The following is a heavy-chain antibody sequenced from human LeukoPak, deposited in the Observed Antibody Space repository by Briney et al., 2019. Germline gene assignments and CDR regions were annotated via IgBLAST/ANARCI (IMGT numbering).Heavy chain of an antibody. Sequence: GGSLRLSCTASGSTFSSYAMTWVRQAPGKGLEWVADISGGGNSPNHADSVKGRFTISRDNSNNTLYLQMKTLSPEDTAVYYCAKDQRAVAGTCFDNWGQGTLVTVSS. J-gene: IGHJ4*02. V-gene: IGHV3-23*01. CDR2: ISGGGNSP. D-gene: IGHD6-19*01. CDR3: AKDQRAVAGTCFDN. CDR1: GSTFSSYA.